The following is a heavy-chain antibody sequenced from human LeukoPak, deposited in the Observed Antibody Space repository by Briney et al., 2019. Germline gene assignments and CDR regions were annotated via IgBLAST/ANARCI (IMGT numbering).Heavy chain of an antibody. V-gene: IGHV1-69*13. J-gene: IGHJ4*02. CDR3: ASPLVGAIPGFDY. CDR1: GGTFISYA. Sequence: GASVKVSCKASGGTFISYAISWVRQAPGQGLEWMGGIIPIFGTANYAQKFQGRVTITADESTSTAYMELSSLRSEDTAVYYCASPLVGAIPGFDYWGQGTLVTVSS. CDR2: IIPIFGTA. D-gene: IGHD1-26*01.